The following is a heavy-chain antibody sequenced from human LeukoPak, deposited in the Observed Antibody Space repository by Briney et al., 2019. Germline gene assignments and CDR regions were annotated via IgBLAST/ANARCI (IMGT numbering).Heavy chain of an antibody. CDR2: INHSGST. Sequence: TSETLSLTCAVYGGSFSGYYWSWIRQPPGKGLEWIGEINHSGSTNYNPSLKSRVTISLDTSKSQFSLKLSSVTAADTAVYYCARGLWFGELLFGDRTNWFDPWGQGTLVTVSS. J-gene: IGHJ5*02. V-gene: IGHV4-34*01. CDR1: GGSFSGYY. CDR3: ARGLWFGELLFGDRTNWFDP. D-gene: IGHD3-10*01.